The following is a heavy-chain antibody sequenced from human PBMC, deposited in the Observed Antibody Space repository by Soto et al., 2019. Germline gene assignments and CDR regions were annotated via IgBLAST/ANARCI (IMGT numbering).Heavy chain of an antibody. CDR3: ARDRSLSMNWNPGVDDAFDI. V-gene: IGHV1-2*04. J-gene: IGHJ3*02. CDR2: INPNSGGT. CDR1: GYTFTGYY. D-gene: IGHD1-1*01. Sequence: GASVKVSCKASGYTFTGYYMHWVRQAPGQGLEWMGWINPNSGGTNYAQKFQGWVTMTRDTSISTAYMELSRLRSDDTAVYYCARDRSLSMNWNPGVDDAFDIWGQATMVTV.